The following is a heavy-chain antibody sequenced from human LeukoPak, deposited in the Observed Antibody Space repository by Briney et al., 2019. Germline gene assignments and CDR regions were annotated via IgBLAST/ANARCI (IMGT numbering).Heavy chain of an antibody. CDR1: GGSFSGYS. CDR2: IYHSGST. CDR3: ARSSGGDWFDP. D-gene: IGHD2-15*01. V-gene: IGHV4-30-2*01. Sequence: SETLSLTCAVYGGSFSGYSWSWIRQPPGKGLEWIGYIYHSGSTYYNPSLKSRVTISVDRSKNQFSLKLSSVTAADTAVYYCARSSGGDWFDPWGQGTLVTVSS. J-gene: IGHJ5*02.